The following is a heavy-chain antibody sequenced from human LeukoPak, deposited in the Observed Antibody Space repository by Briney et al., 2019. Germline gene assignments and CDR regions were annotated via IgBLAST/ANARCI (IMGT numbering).Heavy chain of an antibody. D-gene: IGHD3-10*01. CDR1: GGSIRSGDYY. CDR3: ARDNYGSGSHAPGVWFDP. Sequence: SQTLSLTCTVSGGSIRSGDYYWSWIRQPPGKGLEWIGYIYYSGSTYYNPSLKSRVTISVDTSKNQFSLKLSSVTAADTAVYYCARDNYGSGSHAPGVWFDPWGQGTLVTVSS. CDR2: IYYSGST. J-gene: IGHJ5*02. V-gene: IGHV4-30-4*01.